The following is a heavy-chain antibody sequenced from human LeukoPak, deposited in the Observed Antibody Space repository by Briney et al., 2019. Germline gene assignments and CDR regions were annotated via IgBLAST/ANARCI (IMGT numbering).Heavy chain of an antibody. Sequence: ASVKVSCKASGDTFIRYGISWVRQAPGQGLEWMGRISTGNGNTNYGQKFQGRVTMTTDTSTGTAYMELRSLRSDDTAMYYCARANNWNYALGYWGQGTLVTVSS. CDR2: ISTGNGNT. D-gene: IGHD1-7*01. V-gene: IGHV1-18*01. CDR3: ARANNWNYALGY. J-gene: IGHJ4*02. CDR1: GDTFIRYG.